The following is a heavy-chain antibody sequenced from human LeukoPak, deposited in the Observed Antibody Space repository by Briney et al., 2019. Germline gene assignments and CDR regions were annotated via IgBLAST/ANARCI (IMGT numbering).Heavy chain of an antibody. V-gene: IGHV4-59*01. D-gene: IGHD5-12*01. CDR1: GGSISRYY. Sequence: SETLSLTCTVSGGSISRYYWSWIRQPPGKGLEWIGSIYYSGSTNYNPSLKSRVTISVDTSKNQFSLKLSSVTAADTAVYYCAREWLSPYYSDYWGQGTLVTVSS. CDR3: AREWLSPYYSDY. J-gene: IGHJ4*02. CDR2: IYYSGST.